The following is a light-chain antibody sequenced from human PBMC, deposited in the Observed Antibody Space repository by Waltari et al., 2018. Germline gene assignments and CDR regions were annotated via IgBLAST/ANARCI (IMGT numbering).Light chain of an antibody. J-gene: IGKJ1*01. Sequence: IVMTQSPATLSVSPGERATLSCRASQSVSINLAWYQQKPGQAPRPLIYGASTRATGIPARFSGSGSGTEFTLTISSLQSEDFAVYYCQQYNNWPPWTFGQGTKVEIK. CDR1: QSVSIN. CDR3: QQYNNWPPWT. V-gene: IGKV3-15*01. CDR2: GAS.